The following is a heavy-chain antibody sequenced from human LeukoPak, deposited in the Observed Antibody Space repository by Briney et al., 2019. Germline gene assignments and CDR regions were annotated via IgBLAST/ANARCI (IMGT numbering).Heavy chain of an antibody. J-gene: IGHJ3*02. CDR2: ISYDGSNK. CDR1: GFTFSSYW. Sequence: GGSLRLSCGASGFTFSSYWMNWVRQAPGKGLEWVAVISYDGSNKDYADSVKGRFTISRDNTKNTLFLQMNSLRAEDTAVYYCAKEVRGDAFDIWGQGTMVTVSS. D-gene: IGHD3-16*01. CDR3: AKEVRGDAFDI. V-gene: IGHV3-30*18.